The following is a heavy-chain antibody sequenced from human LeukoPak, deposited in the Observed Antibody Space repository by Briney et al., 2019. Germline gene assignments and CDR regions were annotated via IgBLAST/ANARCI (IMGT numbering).Heavy chain of an antibody. CDR1: GGSFSSYY. Sequence: SETLSLTCAVYGGSFSSYYWSWIRQPPGKGLEWIGSIYYSGSTNYNPSLKSPVTISVDTSKNQFSLKLSSVTAADTAVYYCARHRGYYDSSGYLDYWGQGTLVTVSS. CDR2: IYYSGST. D-gene: IGHD3-22*01. J-gene: IGHJ4*02. CDR3: ARHRGYYDSSGYLDY. V-gene: IGHV4-59*08.